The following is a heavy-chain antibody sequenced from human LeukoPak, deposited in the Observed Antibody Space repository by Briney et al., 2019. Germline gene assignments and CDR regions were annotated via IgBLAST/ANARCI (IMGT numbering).Heavy chain of an antibody. V-gene: IGHV3-11*04. D-gene: IGHD2-21*02. CDR2: VSISGSSI. J-gene: IGHJ4*02. CDR3: ARWGIVAVTPIQAFDH. Sequence: TGGSLRLTCTASGFTFRDYYMSWIRQAPGKGLEWISYVSISGSSIYYADSVKGRFTISRDNAKNALYLQMNSLGVEDTAVYYCARWGIVAVTPIQAFDHWGQGTLVTVSS. CDR1: GFTFRDYY.